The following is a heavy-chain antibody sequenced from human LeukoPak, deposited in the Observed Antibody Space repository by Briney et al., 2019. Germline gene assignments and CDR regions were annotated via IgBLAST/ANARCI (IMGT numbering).Heavy chain of an antibody. V-gene: IGHV2-5*02. J-gene: IGHJ4*02. CDR1: GGSISSSSYY. CDR3: ALTMVRGVLFDY. Sequence: TLSLTCTVSGGSISSSSYYWGWLRQPPGKALEWLALIYWDDDKRYSPSLKSRLTITKDTSKNQVVLTMTNMDPVDTATYYCALTMVRGVLFDYWGQGTLVTVSS. CDR2: IYWDDDK. D-gene: IGHD3-10*01.